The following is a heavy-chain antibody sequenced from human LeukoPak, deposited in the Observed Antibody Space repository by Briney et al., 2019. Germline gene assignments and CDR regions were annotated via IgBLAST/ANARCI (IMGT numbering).Heavy chain of an antibody. D-gene: IGHD1-26*01. CDR2: IKQDGSEK. CDR1: GGSISSSSYY. V-gene: IGHV3-7*03. CDR3: ATGGNLVGAKGFDY. Sequence: ETLSLTCTVSGGSISSSSYYWGWIRQPPGKGLEWVANIKQDGSEKYYVDSVKGRFTISRDNAKNSMYLQMNSLRVEDTAVYYCATGGNLVGAKGFDYWGQGTLVTVSS. J-gene: IGHJ4*02.